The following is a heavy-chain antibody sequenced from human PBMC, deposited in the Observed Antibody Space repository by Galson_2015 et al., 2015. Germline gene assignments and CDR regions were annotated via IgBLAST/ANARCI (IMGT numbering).Heavy chain of an antibody. Sequence: SVKVSCKASGYTFNSYGISWVRQAPGQGLEWMGWITADNVDTKYAPRFQGRVTMTTDTSTSTAYLELTSLRSDDTAVYYCARDPFTTPGGDYWGQGTLVTVSS. D-gene: IGHD1-26*01. CDR2: ITADNVDT. CDR3: ARDPFTTPGGDY. CDR1: GYTFNSYG. J-gene: IGHJ4*02. V-gene: IGHV1-18*04.